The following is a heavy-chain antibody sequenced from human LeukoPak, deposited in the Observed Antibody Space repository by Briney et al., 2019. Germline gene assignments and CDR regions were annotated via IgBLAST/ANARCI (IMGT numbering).Heavy chain of an antibody. CDR1: GFTVSSHY. Sequence: QPGRSLRLSCAASGFTVSSHYMSWVRQAPGQGLEWDSVIYSGGSTYYAGAVKGRFTISRDNSKNTLYLQMNSLRAEDTAVYYCARADYDSSGYYPSSIGYWGQGTLVTVSS. CDR2: IYSGGST. CDR3: ARADYDSSGYYPSSIGY. V-gene: IGHV3-53*01. D-gene: IGHD3-22*01. J-gene: IGHJ4*02.